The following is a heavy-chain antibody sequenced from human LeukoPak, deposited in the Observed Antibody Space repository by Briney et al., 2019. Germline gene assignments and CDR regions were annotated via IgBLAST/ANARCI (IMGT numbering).Heavy chain of an antibody. CDR2: INHSGST. J-gene: IGHJ4*02. V-gene: IGHV4-34*01. CDR1: GGSFSGYY. CDR3: ARRGYYYGSGSLVLIRYYFDY. Sequence: SETLSLTCAVYGGSFSGYYWSWIRQPPGKGLEWIGEINHSGSTNYNPSLKSRVTISVDTSKNQFSLKLSSVTAADTAVYYCARRGYYYGSGSLVLIRYYFDYWGQGTLVTVSS. D-gene: IGHD3-10*01.